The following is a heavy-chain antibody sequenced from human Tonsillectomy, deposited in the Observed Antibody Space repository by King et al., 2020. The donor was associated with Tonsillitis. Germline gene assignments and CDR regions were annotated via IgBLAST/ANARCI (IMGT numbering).Heavy chain of an antibody. Sequence: LQLVQSGAEVKKPGASVKVSCKASGYTFPSYGINWVRQAPGQGLEWMGWISAYNGNTNYAQNLQGRVTMTTDTSTSTAYMERRSLRSDDTAVYYCAREGSRWRYSGSHFFFDDWGQGTLVTVSS. CDR2: ISAYNGNT. CDR3: AREGSRWRYSGSHFFFDD. J-gene: IGHJ4*02. CDR1: GYTFPSYG. V-gene: IGHV1-18*01. D-gene: IGHD1-26*01.